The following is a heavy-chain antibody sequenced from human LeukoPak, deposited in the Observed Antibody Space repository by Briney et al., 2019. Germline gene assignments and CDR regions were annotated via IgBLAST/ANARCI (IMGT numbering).Heavy chain of an antibody. D-gene: IGHD3-10*01. CDR1: GFTFSSYG. Sequence: GGSLRLSCAASGFTFSSYGMHWVRQAPGKGLEWVAVISYDGSNKYYADSVKGRFTISRDNSKNTLYLQMNSLRAEDTAVYYCAKGGGLLWFGDAYYFDYWGQGTLVTVSS. V-gene: IGHV3-30*18. CDR2: ISYDGSNK. CDR3: AKGGGLLWFGDAYYFDY. J-gene: IGHJ4*02.